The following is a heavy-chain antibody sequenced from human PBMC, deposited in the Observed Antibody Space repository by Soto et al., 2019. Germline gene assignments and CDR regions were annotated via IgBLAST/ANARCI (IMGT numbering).Heavy chain of an antibody. CDR1: GGSFSGYY. D-gene: IGHD3-10*01. CDR3: ARGGVWFGELLSGKSRPSGTSTRLWWFDP. CDR2: INHSGST. J-gene: IGHJ5*02. Sequence: SETLSLTCAVYGGSFSGYYWSWIRQPPGKGLEWIGEINHSGSTNYNPSLKSRVTISVDTSKNQFSLKLSSVTAADTAVYYCARGGVWFGELLSGKSRPSGTSTRLWWFDPWGQGTLVTVSS. V-gene: IGHV4-34*01.